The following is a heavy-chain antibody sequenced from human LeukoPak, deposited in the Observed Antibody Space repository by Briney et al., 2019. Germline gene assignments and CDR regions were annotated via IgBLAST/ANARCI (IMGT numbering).Heavy chain of an antibody. D-gene: IGHD1-14*01. CDR1: GFTFTTYW. J-gene: IGHJ4*02. V-gene: IGHV3-7*01. CDR3: ARDFRNAGDY. Sequence: PGGSLRLSCAASGFTFTTYWINWVRQAPGKVLEWVAVINQDGSGKYYVDSVKGRVTISRDNAKNSLYLQMNSLRAEDTAVYYCARDFRNAGDYWGQGTLVTVSS. CDR2: INQDGSGK.